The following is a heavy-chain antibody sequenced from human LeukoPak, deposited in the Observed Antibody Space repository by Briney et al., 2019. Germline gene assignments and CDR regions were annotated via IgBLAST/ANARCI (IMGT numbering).Heavy chain of an antibody. J-gene: IGHJ2*01. V-gene: IGHV3-49*04. Sequence: GGSLILSCTASGFTFGDHAMSSVRQAPGKGLEWVGFFRSKAYGGTTEYAASVKGRFTISRDDSKSIAYLQMNSLKTEDTAVYYCTRDRDYGDYPGNWYFDLWGRGTLVTVSS. CDR2: FRSKAYGGTT. D-gene: IGHD4-17*01. CDR3: TRDRDYGDYPGNWYFDL. CDR1: GFTFGDHA.